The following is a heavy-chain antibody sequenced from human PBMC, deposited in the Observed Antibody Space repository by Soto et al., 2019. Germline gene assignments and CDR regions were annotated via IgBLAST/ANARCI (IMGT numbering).Heavy chain of an antibody. CDR2: ISWNSGSI. D-gene: IGHD3-16*02. V-gene: IGHV3-9*01. CDR1: GFTFDDYA. CDR3: AKVVPPGGVIGYYFDY. J-gene: IGHJ4*02. Sequence: GGSLRLSCAASGFTFDDYAMHWVRQAPGKGLEWVSGISWNSGSIGYADSVKGRFTISRDNAKNSLYLQMNSLRAEDTALYYCAKVVPPGGVIGYYFDYWGQGTLVTVSS.